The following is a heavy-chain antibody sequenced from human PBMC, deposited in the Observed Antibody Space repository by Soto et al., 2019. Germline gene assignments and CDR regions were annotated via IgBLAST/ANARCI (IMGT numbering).Heavy chain of an antibody. Sequence: EVQLVETGGGLIQPGGSLRLSCAASGSTVSSNYMSWVRQAPGKGLEWVSVIYSGGSTYYADSVKGRFTISRDNSKNTLYLQMNSLRAEDTAVYYCARVGDYYDSSGYSPGDYWGQGTLVTVSS. CDR2: IYSGGST. CDR1: GSTVSSNY. J-gene: IGHJ4*02. D-gene: IGHD3-22*01. CDR3: ARVGDYYDSSGYSPGDY. V-gene: IGHV3-53*02.